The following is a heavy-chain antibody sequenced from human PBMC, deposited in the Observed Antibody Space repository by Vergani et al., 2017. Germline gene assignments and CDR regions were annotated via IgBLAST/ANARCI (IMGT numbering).Heavy chain of an antibody. Sequence: EVQLVESGGGLVQPGRSLRLSCAASGFTFSSYAMSWVRQAPGKGLEWVSAISGSGGSTYYADSVKGRFTISRDNSKNTLYLQMNSLRAEDTAVYYCARDDPNDNYGSGSTIYYYYGMDVWGQGTTVTVSS. CDR1: GFTFSSYA. D-gene: IGHD3-10*01. CDR2: ISGSGGST. CDR3: ARDDPNDNYGSGSTIYYYYGMDV. J-gene: IGHJ6*02. V-gene: IGHV3-23*04.